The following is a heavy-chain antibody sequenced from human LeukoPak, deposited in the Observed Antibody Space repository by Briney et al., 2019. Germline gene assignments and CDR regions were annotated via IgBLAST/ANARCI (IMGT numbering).Heavy chain of an antibody. CDR2: IYYTGST. CDR3: ARRVARISSGFDY. CDR1: GGSISSSSYY. V-gene: IGHV4-39*01. D-gene: IGHD6-6*01. Sequence: SETLSLTCTVSGGSISSSSYYWGWIRQPPGKGLEWIATIYYTGSTYYNPSLKSRVTVSVGTPKNQFSLKLTSVTAADTDVYYCARRVARISSGFDYWGQGTLVTVSS. J-gene: IGHJ4*02.